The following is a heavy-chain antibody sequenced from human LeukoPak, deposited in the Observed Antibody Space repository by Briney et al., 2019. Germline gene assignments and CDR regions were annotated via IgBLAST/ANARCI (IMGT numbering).Heavy chain of an antibody. CDR2: IYSGGST. CDR3: ARDPFPQLSFDI. CDR1: GFSFGSYA. Sequence: PGGSLRLSCAASGFSFGSYAMTWVRQAPGKGLEWVSVIYSGGSTYYADSVKGRFTISRDNSKNTLYLQMNSLRAEDTAVYYCARDPFPQLSFDIWAKGQWSPSLQ. V-gene: IGHV3-53*01. J-gene: IGHJ3*02.